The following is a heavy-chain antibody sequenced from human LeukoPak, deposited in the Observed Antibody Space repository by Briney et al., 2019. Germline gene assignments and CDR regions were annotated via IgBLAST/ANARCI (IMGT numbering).Heavy chain of an antibody. CDR3: AKDIFVWGYYDSSGYSRGDY. CDR1: GFTFDDYA. CDR2: ISWNSGSI. D-gene: IGHD3-22*01. V-gene: IGHV3-9*01. Sequence: PGGSLRLSCAASGFTFDDYAMHWVRQAPGKGLEWVSGISWNSGSIGYADSVKGRFTISRDNAKNSLYLQMNSLRAEDTAVYYCAKDIFVWGYYDSSGYSRGDYWGQGTLVTVSS. J-gene: IGHJ4*02.